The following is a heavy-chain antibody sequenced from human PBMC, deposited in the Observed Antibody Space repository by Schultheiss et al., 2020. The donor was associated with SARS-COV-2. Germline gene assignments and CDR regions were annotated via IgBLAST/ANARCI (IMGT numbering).Heavy chain of an antibody. CDR2: ITPNNGGT. CDR3: ASGRPSERGSSGYYHEPGVGWFDP. CDR1: GYTFSDYF. J-gene: IGHJ5*02. V-gene: IGHV1-2*06. D-gene: IGHD3-22*01. Sequence: GESLKISCQASGYTFSDYFIHWVRQAPGQGLVWMGRITPNNGGTSYAQRFQGRVTMTRDTSISTAYMELSRLRSDDTAVYYCASGRPSERGSSGYYHEPGVGWFDPWGQGTLVTVSS.